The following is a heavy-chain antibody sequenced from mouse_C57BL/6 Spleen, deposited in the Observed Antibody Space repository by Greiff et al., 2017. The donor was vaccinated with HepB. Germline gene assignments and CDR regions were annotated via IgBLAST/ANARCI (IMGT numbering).Heavy chain of an antibody. CDR3: ARGPYYYGSRPTYLDY. J-gene: IGHJ2*01. CDR2: ISSGSSTI. CDR1: GFTFSDYG. D-gene: IGHD1-1*01. V-gene: IGHV5-17*01. Sequence: DVKLVESGGGLVKPGGSLKLSCAASGFTFSDYGMHWVRQAPEKGLEWVAYISSGSSTIYYADTVKGRFTISRDNAKNTLFLQMTSLRSEDTAMYYCARGPYYYGSRPTYLDYWGQGTTLTVSS.